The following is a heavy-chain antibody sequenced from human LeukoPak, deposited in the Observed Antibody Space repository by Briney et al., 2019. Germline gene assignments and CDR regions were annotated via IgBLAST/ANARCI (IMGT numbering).Heavy chain of an antibody. CDR1: GGSISSGDYY. Sequence: SQTLSLTCTVSGGSISSGDYYWSWIRQPPGKGLEWIVYIHYSGSTYYNPSLKSRVTISVDTSKNQFSLKLSSVTAADTAVYYCARDRYCSRTSCYVYGMDVWGQGTAVTVSS. D-gene: IGHD2-2*01. J-gene: IGHJ6*02. CDR3: ARDRYCSRTSCYVYGMDV. V-gene: IGHV4-30-4*01. CDR2: IHYSGST.